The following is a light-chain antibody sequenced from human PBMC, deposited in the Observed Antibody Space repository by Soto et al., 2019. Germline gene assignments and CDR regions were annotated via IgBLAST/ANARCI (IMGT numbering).Light chain of an antibody. CDR3: APWDDSLNGWV. CDR2: KND. Sequence: QSVLTQSPSASGTPGQTVTISCSGSNSNIGKNYVYWYQQFPGTAPKLLIYKNDQRPSGVPDRFSGSKSGTSASLAISGLRSEDEADYYCAPWDDSLNGWVFGGGTKLTVL. V-gene: IGLV1-47*01. J-gene: IGLJ3*02. CDR1: NSNIGKNY.